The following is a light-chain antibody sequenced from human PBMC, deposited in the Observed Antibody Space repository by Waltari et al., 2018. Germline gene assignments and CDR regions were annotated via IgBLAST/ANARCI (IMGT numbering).Light chain of an antibody. J-gene: IGLJ3*02. CDR1: SGHSTNI. Sequence: QLVLTQSPSASASLGASVKLTCTLSSGHSTNIIAWLQQQPEKGPRFLMNVKSDGSHNKGVGIPDRFPGSSSGAERYLTISSRQSEDEADYYCQTGGHGTWVFGGGTRLTVL. CDR3: QTGGHGTWV. CDR2: VKSDGSH. V-gene: IGLV4-69*01.